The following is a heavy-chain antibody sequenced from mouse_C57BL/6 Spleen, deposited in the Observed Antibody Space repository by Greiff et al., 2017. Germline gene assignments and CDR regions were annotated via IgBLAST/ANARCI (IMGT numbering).Heavy chain of an antibody. D-gene: IGHD2-4*01. Sequence: LQQPGAELVKPGASVKLSCKASGYTFTSYWMHWVKQRPGQGLEWIGMIHPNSGSTNYNEKFKSKATLTVDKSSSTAYMQLSSLTSEDSAVYYCARSHYYDYAYYFDYWGQGTTLTVSS. CDR3: ARSHYYDYAYYFDY. CDR1: GYTFTSYW. V-gene: IGHV1-64*01. CDR2: IHPNSGST. J-gene: IGHJ2*01.